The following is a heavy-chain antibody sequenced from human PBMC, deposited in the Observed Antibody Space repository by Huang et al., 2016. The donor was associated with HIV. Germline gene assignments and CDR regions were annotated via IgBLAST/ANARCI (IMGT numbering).Heavy chain of an antibody. V-gene: IGHV4-34*01. CDR2: INHSGST. J-gene: IGHJ4*02. CDR3: ARGPRIQLWFYSYYFDY. D-gene: IGHD5-18*01. CDR1: GGSFSGYY. Sequence: QVQLQQWGAGLLKPSETLSLTCAVYGGSFSGYYWSWIRQPPGKGLGWIGEINHSGSTNSNPALKSRVTISVDTSKNQFSLKLSSVTAADTAVYYCARGPRIQLWFYSYYFDYWGQGTLVTVSS.